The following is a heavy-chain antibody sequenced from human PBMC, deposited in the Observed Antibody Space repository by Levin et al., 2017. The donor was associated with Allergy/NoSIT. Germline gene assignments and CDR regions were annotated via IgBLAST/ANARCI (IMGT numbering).Heavy chain of an antibody. Sequence: PSETLSLTCTVSGGSISSFYWSWIRQPPGKGLEWIGYMYYRGNTNYNPSLQSRVTILIDTSKNQLSLKLSSVTAADTAVYYCARAAIRGIFIREWGQGTLVTVSS. D-gene: IGHD3-10*01. J-gene: IGHJ4*02. CDR2: MYYRGNT. V-gene: IGHV4-59*01. CDR1: GGSISSFY. CDR3: ARAAIRGIFIRE.